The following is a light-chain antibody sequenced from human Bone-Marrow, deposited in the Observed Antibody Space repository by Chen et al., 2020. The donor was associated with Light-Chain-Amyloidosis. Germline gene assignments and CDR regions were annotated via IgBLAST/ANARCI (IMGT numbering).Light chain of an antibody. CDR3: SSWDDSLSGRV. V-gene: IGLV1-47*01. Sequence: QSVLTQPPSSSGTPGPRVTISCSGSSSNIGNNYVYWYQHLPGTAPKLLIYRSNQRPAGVPDRFSGSQSDTSASLVISGLRSEDEADYYCSSWDDSLSGRVFGGGTKLTVL. CDR1: SSNIGNNY. CDR2: RSN. J-gene: IGLJ3*02.